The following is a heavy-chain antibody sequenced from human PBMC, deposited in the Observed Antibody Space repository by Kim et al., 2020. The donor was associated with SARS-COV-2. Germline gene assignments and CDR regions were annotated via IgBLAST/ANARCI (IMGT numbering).Heavy chain of an antibody. D-gene: IGHD3-22*01. CDR3: AREAIDSSGYYHFDY. CDR2: IYYSGST. Sequence: SETLSLTCTVSGGSISSGGYYWSWIRQHPGKGLEWIGYIYYSGSTYYNPSLKSRVTISVDTSKNQFSLKLSSVTAADTAVYYCAREAIDSSGYYHFDYWGQGTLVTVSS. J-gene: IGHJ4*02. CDR1: GGSISSGGYY. V-gene: IGHV4-31*03.